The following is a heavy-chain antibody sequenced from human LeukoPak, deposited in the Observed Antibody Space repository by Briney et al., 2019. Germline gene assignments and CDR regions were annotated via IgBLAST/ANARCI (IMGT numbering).Heavy chain of an antibody. V-gene: IGHV4-39*01. CDR2: ISSSGSA. Sequence: SETLSLTCTVSGGSIGSSPYFWGWIRQPPGKGLEWIGSISSSGSAYYNPSLKSRVTISVDTSKNQFSLKLSSVTAADTAVYYCARGDFFDGSGSNFDYWGQGTLVTVSS. J-gene: IGHJ4*02. D-gene: IGHD3-10*01. CDR1: GGSIGSSPYF. CDR3: ARGDFFDGSGSNFDY.